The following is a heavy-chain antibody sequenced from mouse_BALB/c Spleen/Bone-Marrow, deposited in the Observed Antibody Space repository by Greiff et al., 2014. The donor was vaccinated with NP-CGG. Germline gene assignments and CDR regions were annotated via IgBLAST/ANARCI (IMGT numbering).Heavy chain of an antibody. V-gene: IGHV14-3*02. Sequence: LVESGAELAKPGASVKLSCTTSGFNIKDTYMHWVKLRPEQGLEWIGRIVPANGNTKYAPKFQGKATITADTSSNTAYLQLSSLTSEDTAVYFCASYDYGYYFDYWGQGTTLTVSS. CDR3: ASYDYGYYFDY. CDR1: GFNIKDTY. CDR2: IVPANGNT. D-gene: IGHD2-4*01. J-gene: IGHJ2*01.